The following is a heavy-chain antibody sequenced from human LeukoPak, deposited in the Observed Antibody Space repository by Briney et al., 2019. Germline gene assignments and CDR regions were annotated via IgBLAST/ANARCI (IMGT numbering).Heavy chain of an antibody. J-gene: IGHJ3*02. V-gene: IGHV5-51*01. D-gene: IGHD2-8*01. Sequence: GESLKISCKGSGYSFTDYWIGWVRQMPGKGLEWMGTVYPADSDTTYSPSFEGRVTISVDKYTKTAYLQWNSLKASDTAMYFCARRPLLESGVGAFDMWGQGTRLTVSP. CDR2: VYPADSDT. CDR1: GYSFTDYW. CDR3: ARRPLLESGVGAFDM.